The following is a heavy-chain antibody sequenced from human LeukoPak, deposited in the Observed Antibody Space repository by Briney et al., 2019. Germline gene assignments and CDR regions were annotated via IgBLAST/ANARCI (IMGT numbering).Heavy chain of an antibody. CDR2: INADNGNT. D-gene: IGHD3-10*01. CDR3: ARAPDYYGSGSGWFDP. J-gene: IGHJ5*02. CDR1: GYTFINYP. V-gene: IGHV1-3*01. Sequence: ASVTVSFTASGYTFINYPMHWVRQAPGQRLEWMGWINADNGNTKYSQKFQGRVTITRDTSASTAYMELSSLRSEDTAVYYCARAPDYYGSGSGWFDPWGQGTLVTVSS.